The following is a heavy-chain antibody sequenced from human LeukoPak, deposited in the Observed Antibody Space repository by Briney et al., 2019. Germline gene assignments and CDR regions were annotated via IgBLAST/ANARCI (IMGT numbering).Heavy chain of an antibody. CDR3: ARATSTLLMN. J-gene: IGHJ4*02. D-gene: IGHD3-16*01. V-gene: IGHV4-59*02. Sequence: SETLSLTCSVSGGSDSSFYWSWIRQPPGKGLEWIGYIYYRGSTNYNPSLKSRVTISLDTSKNQFSLNLRSVTAADTAVCYCARATSTLLMNWGQGTLVTVSS. CDR1: GGSDSSFY. CDR2: IYYRGST.